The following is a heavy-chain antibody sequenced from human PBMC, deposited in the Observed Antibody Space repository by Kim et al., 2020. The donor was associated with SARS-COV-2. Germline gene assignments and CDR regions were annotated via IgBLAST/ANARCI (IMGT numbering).Heavy chain of an antibody. CDR1: GVSFSGYY. V-gene: IGHV4-34*01. CDR2: INHSGSN. D-gene: IGHD2-21*01. J-gene: IGHJ4*02. Sequence: SETLSLTCAVYGVSFSGYYWSWIRQPPGKGLEWIGEINHSGSNNYNPSLKSRRTISVDTSKNQISLKLSSVTAADTAVYYCARGRDRYNAYCGGDCYGYWGQGTLVTVSS. CDR3: ARGRDRYNAYCGGDCYGY.